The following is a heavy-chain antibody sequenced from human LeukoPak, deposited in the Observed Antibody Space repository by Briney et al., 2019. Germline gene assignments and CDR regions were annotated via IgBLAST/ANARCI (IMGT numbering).Heavy chain of an antibody. J-gene: IGHJ4*02. CDR1: GFTFSSYG. CDR2: ISSSSSYI. D-gene: IGHD3-22*01. V-gene: IGHV3-21*01. CDR3: ARDGANYYDSRAGFDY. Sequence: GGSLRLSCAASGFTFSSYGMNWVRQAPGKGLEWVSSISSSSSYIYYADSVEGRFTISRDNAKNSLYLQMNSLRAEDTAVYYCARDGANYYDSRAGFDYWGQGTLVTVSS.